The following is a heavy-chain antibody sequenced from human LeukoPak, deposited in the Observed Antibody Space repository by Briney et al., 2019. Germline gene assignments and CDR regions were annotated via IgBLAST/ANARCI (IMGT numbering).Heavy chain of an antibody. CDR1: GGSFSGYY. Sequence: PSETLSLTCAVYGGSFSGYYWSWIRQPPGKGLEWIGEINHRGSTNYNPSLKSRVTISVDTSKNQFSLKLSSVTAADTAVYYCARGRSYYYDSRGDYWGQGTLVTVSS. D-gene: IGHD3-22*01. CDR3: ARGRSYYYDSRGDY. J-gene: IGHJ4*02. V-gene: IGHV4-34*01. CDR2: INHRGST.